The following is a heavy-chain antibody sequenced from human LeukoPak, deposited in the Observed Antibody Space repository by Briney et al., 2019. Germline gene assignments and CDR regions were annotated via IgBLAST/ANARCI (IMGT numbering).Heavy chain of an antibody. J-gene: IGHJ1*01. Sequence: RASVKVSCKASGYTFSGIHIHWMRQAPGQGLEWMGWINPNSGGTNYAQKFQGRVTMTRDTSISTAYMELSRLRSDDTAVYYCARVSRITMIVAPYFQHWGQGTLVTVSS. CDR1: GYTFSGIH. V-gene: IGHV1-2*02. D-gene: IGHD3-22*01. CDR3: ARVSRITMIVAPYFQH. CDR2: INPNSGGT.